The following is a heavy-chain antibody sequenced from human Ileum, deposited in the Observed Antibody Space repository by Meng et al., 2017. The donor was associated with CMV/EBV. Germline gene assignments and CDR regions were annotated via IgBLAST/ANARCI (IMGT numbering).Heavy chain of an antibody. CDR3: ARDPGGFDY. V-gene: IGHV3-30*04. CDR1: GSTFSTHA. Sequence: RLSSAASGSTFSTHAMHWVRQAPGEGLGWVEVISYDGSHEYYADSVKGRFTISRDNSKNTLYLQMNSLRAEDTAVYYCARDPGGFDYWGQGTLVTVSS. D-gene: IGHD3-16*01. CDR2: ISYDGSHE. J-gene: IGHJ4*02.